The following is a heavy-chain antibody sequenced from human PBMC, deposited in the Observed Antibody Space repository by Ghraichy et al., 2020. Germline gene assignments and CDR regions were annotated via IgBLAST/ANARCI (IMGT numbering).Heavy chain of an antibody. V-gene: IGHV5-51*01. J-gene: IGHJ6*02. CDR3: ARQGVRGVIIDYYYGMDV. CDR2: IYPGDSDT. Sequence: GESLNISCKGSGYSFTSYWIGWVRQMPGKGPEWMGIIYPGDSDTRYSPSFQGQVTISADKSISTAYLQWSSLKASDTAMYYCARQGVRGVIIDYYYGMDVWGQGTTVTVSS. CDR1: GYSFTSYW. D-gene: IGHD3-10*01.